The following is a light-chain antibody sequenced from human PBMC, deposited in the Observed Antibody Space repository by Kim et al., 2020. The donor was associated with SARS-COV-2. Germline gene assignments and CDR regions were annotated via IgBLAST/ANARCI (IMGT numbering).Light chain of an antibody. CDR3: ATWDVSLNGWV. CDR1: SSNIGRHF. Sequence: GQGVTISCSGSSSNIGRHFVNWYRQLPGTAPKVFIYNDNQRPSGVPDRFSGSRSGTSASLAISGLQSEDEADYYCATWDVSLNGWVFGGGTQLTVL. J-gene: IGLJ3*02. V-gene: IGLV1-44*01. CDR2: NDN.